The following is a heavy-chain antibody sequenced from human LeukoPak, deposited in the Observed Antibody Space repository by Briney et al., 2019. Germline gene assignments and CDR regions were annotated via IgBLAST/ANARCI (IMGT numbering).Heavy chain of an antibody. CDR3: ARDSHYDILTGYFHFDY. Sequence: SVKVSCKASGGTFSSYAISWVRQAPGQGLEWMGGIIPIFGTANYAQKFQGRVTITTDESTSTAYMELSSLRSEDTAVYYCARDSHYDILTGYFHFDYWGQGTLVTVSS. CDR2: IIPIFGTA. J-gene: IGHJ4*02. V-gene: IGHV1-69*05. D-gene: IGHD3-9*01. CDR1: GGTFSSYA.